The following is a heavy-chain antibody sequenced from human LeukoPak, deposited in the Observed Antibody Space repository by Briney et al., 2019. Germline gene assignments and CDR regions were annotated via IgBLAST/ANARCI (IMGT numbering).Heavy chain of an antibody. Sequence: GGSLRLSCAASGFTFSSYAMSWVRQAPGKGLEWVSVISGSGSNTYYADSVKGRFIISRDNSKNTLYLQMNSLRAEDTAVYNCAKDLGPGYSSTWYRGWFDPWGQGTLVTVSS. D-gene: IGHD6-13*01. V-gene: IGHV3-23*01. CDR1: GFTFSSYA. J-gene: IGHJ5*02. CDR2: ISGSGSNT. CDR3: AKDLGPGYSSTWYRGWFDP.